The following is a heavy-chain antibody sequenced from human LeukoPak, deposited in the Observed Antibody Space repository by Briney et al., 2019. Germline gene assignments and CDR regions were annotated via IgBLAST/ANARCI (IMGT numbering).Heavy chain of an antibody. CDR2: IYTSGST. V-gene: IGHV4-61*02. CDR1: GGSISSGSFY. Sequence: SETRSLTCTVSGGSISSGSFYWSWVRQPAGKGLELIGRIYTSGSTNYNPSLKSRVTISVDTSKNHFSLRLSSVTAADTAVYYCARGPYSDFWSGYPYFDYWGQGTLVTVSS. J-gene: IGHJ4*02. CDR3: ARGPYSDFWSGYPYFDY. D-gene: IGHD3-3*01.